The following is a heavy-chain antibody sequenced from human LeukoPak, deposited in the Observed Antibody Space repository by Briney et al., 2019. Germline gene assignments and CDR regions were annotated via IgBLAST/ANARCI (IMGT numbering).Heavy chain of an antibody. J-gene: IGHJ5*02. V-gene: IGHV1-18*01. D-gene: IGHD2-2*01. CDR2: ISAYNGNT. Sequence: ASVKVSCKVPGYTFSSYGISWVRQAPGQGLEWMGWISAYNGNTNYAQMVQGRVTMTTDTSTSTAYMEVRSLRSDDTAMYYCARDVGDIVTIPAAISVPWGQGTLVTVSS. CDR1: GYTFSSYG. CDR3: ARDVGDIVTIPAAISVP.